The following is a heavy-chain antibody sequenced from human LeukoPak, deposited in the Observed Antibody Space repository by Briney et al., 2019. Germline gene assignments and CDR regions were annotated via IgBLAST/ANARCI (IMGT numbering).Heavy chain of an antibody. V-gene: IGHV4-39*02. Sequence: SETLSLTCTVSGGSISSSSYYWGWIRQPPGKGLEWIGHIDQNGSTNYNPSLKSRVTISVDTSKNHFSLSLSSVTAADTAVYYCARGRTVWDFWGQGTLVTVSS. J-gene: IGHJ4*02. CDR1: GGSISSSSYY. D-gene: IGHD3-16*01. CDR2: IDQNGST. CDR3: ARGRTVWDF.